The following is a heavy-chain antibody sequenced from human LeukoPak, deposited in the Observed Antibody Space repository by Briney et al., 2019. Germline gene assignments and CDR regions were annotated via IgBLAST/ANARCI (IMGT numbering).Heavy chain of an antibody. CDR3: SRGKSRGSHIDY. Sequence: SETLSLTCTVSGYSISSDYYWGWIRQPPGKGLEWIGSIYHSGSTYYNPSLKSRLTISVDTSKHQLSLRLSSVTAADTAVYYCSRGKSRGSHIDYWGQGTLVTVSS. V-gene: IGHV4-38-2*02. CDR2: IYHSGST. D-gene: IGHD1-26*01. J-gene: IGHJ4*02. CDR1: GYSISSDYY.